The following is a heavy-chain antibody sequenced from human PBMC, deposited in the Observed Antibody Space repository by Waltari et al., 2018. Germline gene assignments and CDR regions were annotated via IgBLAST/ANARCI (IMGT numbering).Heavy chain of an antibody. Sequence: QLVQSGAAVKKPGASVKVSRKVSGYTFPTYVISWVRQAPGQGLEWMGWIYPDNGNTIYAEKFQGRVTITTDTSTSTAFMELGSLRSGDTAVYYCTRGIDYGGFDWGQGTLVTVSS. V-gene: IGHV1-18*01. CDR2: IYPDNGNT. CDR3: TRGIDYGGFD. CDR1: GYTFPTYV. J-gene: IGHJ4*02. D-gene: IGHD4-17*01.